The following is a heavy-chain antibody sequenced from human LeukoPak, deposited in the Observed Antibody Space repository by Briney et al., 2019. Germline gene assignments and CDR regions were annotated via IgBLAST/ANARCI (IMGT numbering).Heavy chain of an antibody. J-gene: IGHJ4*02. Sequence: GGSLRLSCAASGFTFSSYSMNWVRQAPGKGLEWVSSISSSSSYIYYADSVKGRFTISRDNAKNSLYLQMNSLRAEDTAVYYCARDLYELLGDYFDYWGQGTLVTVSS. CDR3: ARDLYELLGDYFDY. CDR1: GFTFSSYS. D-gene: IGHD1-26*01. V-gene: IGHV3-21*01. CDR2: ISSSSSYI.